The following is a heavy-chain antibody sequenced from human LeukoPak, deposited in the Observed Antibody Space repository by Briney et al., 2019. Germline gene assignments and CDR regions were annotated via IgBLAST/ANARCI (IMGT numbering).Heavy chain of an antibody. V-gene: IGHV3-74*01. CDR1: GFTFSSYW. CDR2: IKGDERST. CDR3: VRGQLWSYYHDY. Sequence: GGSLRLSSAASGFTFSSYWLHWVRQAPGKGLVWVSRIKGDERSTNYADSVKGRFTISRDNAKNTVYLEMNSLRAEDTAVYYCVRGQLWSYYHDYWGQGTLVTVSS. D-gene: IGHD5-18*01. J-gene: IGHJ4*02.